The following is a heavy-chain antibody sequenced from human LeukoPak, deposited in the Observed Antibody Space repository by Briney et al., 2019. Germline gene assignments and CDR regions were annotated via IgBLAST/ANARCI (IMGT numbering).Heavy chain of an antibody. J-gene: IGHJ4*02. V-gene: IGHV4-59*01. CDR3: ARDVLAYCGGDCYSGYFDY. D-gene: IGHD2-21*02. CDR2: IYYSGTT. Sequence: SETLSLTCTVSGGSISSYYWSWIRQPPGKGLEWMGYIYYSGTTKYNPSLKSRVTISVDTSENQISLKLSSVTAADTAVYYCARDVLAYCGGDCYSGYFDYWGQGTLVTVSS. CDR1: GGSISSYY.